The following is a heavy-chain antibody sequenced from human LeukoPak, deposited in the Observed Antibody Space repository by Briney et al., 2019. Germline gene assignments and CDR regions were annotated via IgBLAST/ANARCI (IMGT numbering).Heavy chain of an antibody. CDR2: ISSSSSYI. Sequence: GGSLRLSCAASGFTFSSYSMNWVRQAPGKGLEWVSSISSSSSYIYYADSVKGRITISRDNAKNSLYLQMNSLRAEDTAVYYCARDFNPNYYDSSGYYYPRGGGPHYWGQGTLVTVSS. CDR1: GFTFSSYS. D-gene: IGHD3-22*01. J-gene: IGHJ4*02. CDR3: ARDFNPNYYDSSGYYYPRGGGPHY. V-gene: IGHV3-21*01.